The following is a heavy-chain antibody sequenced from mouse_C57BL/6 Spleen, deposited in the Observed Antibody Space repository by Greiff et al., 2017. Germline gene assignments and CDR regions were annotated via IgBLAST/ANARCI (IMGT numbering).Heavy chain of an antibody. V-gene: IGHV1-64*01. D-gene: IGHD2-5*01. Sequence: VQLQQPGAELVKPGASVKLSCKASGYTFTSYWMHWVKQRPGQGLEWIGMIHPNSGSTNYNEKFKSKATLTVDKSSSTAYMQLSSLTSEDSAVYYCARGGSNYVDFAMDYWGQGTSVTVSS. J-gene: IGHJ4*01. CDR3: ARGGSNYVDFAMDY. CDR2: IHPNSGST. CDR1: GYTFTSYW.